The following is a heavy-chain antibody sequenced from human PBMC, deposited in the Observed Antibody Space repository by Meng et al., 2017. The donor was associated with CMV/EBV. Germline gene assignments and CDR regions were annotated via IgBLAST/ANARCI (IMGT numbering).Heavy chain of an antibody. D-gene: IGHD2-2*01. CDR2: INWNGGST. V-gene: IGHV3-20*04. CDR3: ARTDCSSTSCPKYYFDS. Sequence: GESLKISCAASGFTFDDYGMSWVRQAPGKGLEWVSGINWNGGSTGYADSVKGRFTISRDNAKNSLYLQMNSLRAEDTALYYCARTDCSSTSCPKYYFDSWGQGTLVTVSS. CDR1: GFTFDDYG. J-gene: IGHJ4*02.